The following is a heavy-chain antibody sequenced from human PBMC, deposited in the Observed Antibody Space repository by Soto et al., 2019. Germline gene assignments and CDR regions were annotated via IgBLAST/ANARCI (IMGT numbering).Heavy chain of an antibody. Sequence: QVQLQQSGPGLVKPSQTLSLTCAISGDSVSSNSAAWNWIRQSPSRGLEWLGRAYYRSQWHYDSAVSMRSRIAVIPDTSNNQSSLQLLSVSPDDTAVYYWTRQKGDSRTYSGMDVWGQGTTVTVSS. V-gene: IGHV6-1*01. J-gene: IGHJ6*02. CDR1: GDSVSSNSAA. D-gene: IGHD2-21*02. CDR2: AYYRSQWHY. CDR3: TRQKGDSRTYSGMDV.